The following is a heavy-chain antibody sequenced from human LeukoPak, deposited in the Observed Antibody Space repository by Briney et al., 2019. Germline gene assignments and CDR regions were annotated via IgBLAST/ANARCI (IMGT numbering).Heavy chain of an antibody. CDR3: ARDWSGCDVSNWFDP. D-gene: IGHD5-12*01. V-gene: IGHV1-46*01. J-gene: IGHJ5*02. CDR2: INPSGGST. CDR1: GYTFTSYY. Sequence: ASVKVSCKASGYTFTSYYMHWVRQAPGQGLEWMGIINPSGGSTSYAQKFQGRVTMTRDTSTSTVYMELSSLRSEDTAVYYCARDWSGCDVSNWFDPWGQGTLVTVSS.